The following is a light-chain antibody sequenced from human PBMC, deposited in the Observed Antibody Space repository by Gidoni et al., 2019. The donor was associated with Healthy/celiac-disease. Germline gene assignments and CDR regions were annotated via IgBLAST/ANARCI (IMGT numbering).Light chain of an antibody. CDR1: QGISSY. V-gene: IGKV1-9*01. CDR2: AAS. Sequence: EMQLTESPSFLSASVGDRVTITCRASQGISSYLAWYQQKPGKAPKLLIYAASTLQSGVPSRFSGSGSGTEFTLTISSLQPEDFATYYCLQLNSYPPTFGHGTKLDIK. CDR3: LQLNSYPPT. J-gene: IGKJ3*01.